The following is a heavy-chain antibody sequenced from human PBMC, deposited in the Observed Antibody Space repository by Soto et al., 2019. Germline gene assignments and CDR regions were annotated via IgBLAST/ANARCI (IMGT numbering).Heavy chain of an antibody. CDR1: GDSISSSNYY. D-gene: IGHD3-10*01. V-gene: IGHV4-39*01. CDR3: ARLPLSRRDLDH. J-gene: IGHJ4*02. CDR2: MYNGGST. Sequence: QLQLQESGPGLVKPSETLSLTCTVSGDSISSSNYYWGWIRQPPGKGLAWIGGMYNGGSTYYTPSLKSRFSISEATAKIQFSQDLSSVTAADAAVDSCARLPLSRRDLDHGGQGTLVTVSS.